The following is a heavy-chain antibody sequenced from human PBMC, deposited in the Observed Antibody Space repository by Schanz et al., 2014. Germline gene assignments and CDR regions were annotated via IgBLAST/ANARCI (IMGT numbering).Heavy chain of an antibody. Sequence: EAQVVESGGGLVKPGGSLRLSCAASGFTFSGYAMSWVRQAPGKGLEWVSSISWNSGSIGYADSVKGRFTISRDDAKNSLYLQMNSLRAEDTAVYYCARIYISMVRGAVMASYWYFDLWGRGTLVTVSS. CDR1: GFTFSGYA. V-gene: IGHV3-9*01. CDR2: ISWNSGSI. D-gene: IGHD3-10*01. J-gene: IGHJ2*01. CDR3: ARIYISMVRGAVMASYWYFDL.